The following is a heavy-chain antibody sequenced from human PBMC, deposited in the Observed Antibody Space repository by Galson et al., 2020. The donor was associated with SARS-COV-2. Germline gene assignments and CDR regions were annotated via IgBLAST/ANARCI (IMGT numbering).Heavy chain of an antibody. CDR3: AKTTPESIAVAAHFDY. J-gene: IGHJ4*02. CDR2: ISGSGGST. CDR1: GFTFSSYA. Sequence: PGGSLRLSCAASGFTFSSYAMSWVRQAPGKGLEWVSAISGSGGSTYYADSVKGRFTISRDNSKNTLYLQMNSLRAEDTAVYYCAKTTPESIAVAAHFDYWGQGTLVTVSS. D-gene: IGHD6-19*01. V-gene: IGHV3-23*01.